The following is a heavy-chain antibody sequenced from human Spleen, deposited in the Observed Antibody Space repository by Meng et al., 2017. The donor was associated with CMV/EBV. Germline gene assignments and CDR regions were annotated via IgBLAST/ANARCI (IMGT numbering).Heavy chain of an antibody. CDR1: GGSVSSGSYY. Sequence: SETLSLTCTVSGGSVSSGSYYWSWIRQPPGKGLEWIGYIYYSGSTNYNPSLKSRVTISVDTSKNQFSLKLSSVTAADTAVYYCARDARLGYYYGMDVWGQGTTVTVSS. J-gene: IGHJ6*02. V-gene: IGHV4-61*01. CDR3: ARDARLGYYYGMDV. CDR2: IYYSGST. D-gene: IGHD3-16*01.